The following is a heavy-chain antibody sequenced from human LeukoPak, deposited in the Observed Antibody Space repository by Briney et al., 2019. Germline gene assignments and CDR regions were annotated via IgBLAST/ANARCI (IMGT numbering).Heavy chain of an antibody. CDR2: INHSGST. D-gene: IGHD2-8*01. CDR1: GGSISSGGYS. J-gene: IGHJ6*02. CDR3: ATSALRYAYYYYYGMDV. Sequence: SQTLSLTCAVSGGSISSGGYSWSWIRQPPGKGLEWIGEINHSGSTNYNPSLKSRVTISVDTSKNQFSLKLSSVTAADTAVYYCATSALRYAYYYYYGMDVWGQGTTVTVSS. V-gene: IGHV4-30-2*01.